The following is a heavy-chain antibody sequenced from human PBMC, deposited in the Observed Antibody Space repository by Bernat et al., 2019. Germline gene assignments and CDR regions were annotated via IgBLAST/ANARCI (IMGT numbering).Heavy chain of an antibody. CDR3: EAYYYDSSGYYGVDY. CDR2: ISSSSSYT. Sequence: QVQLVESGGGLVKPGGSLRLSCAASGFTFSDYYMSWIRQAPGKGLDWVSYISSSSSYTNYADSVKGRFTISRDNAKNSLYLQMNSLRAEDTAVYYCEAYYYDSSGYYGVDYWGQGTLVTVSS. CDR1: GFTFSDYY. J-gene: IGHJ4*02. D-gene: IGHD3-22*01. V-gene: IGHV3-11*06.